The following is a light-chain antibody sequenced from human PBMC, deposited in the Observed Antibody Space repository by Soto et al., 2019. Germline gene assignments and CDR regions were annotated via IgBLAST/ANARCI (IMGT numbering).Light chain of an antibody. V-gene: IGKV1-5*03. CDR1: QTINIW. J-gene: IGKJ3*01. CDR3: QQRWT. Sequence: DIPMTQSPSTLSASAGDRVTITCRASQTINIWLAWYQQKPGMAPKLLIYKASTLESGVPSRFSGSGSGTEFTLTISSLQHDDFAVYYCQQRWTFGTGTTVDIK. CDR2: KAS.